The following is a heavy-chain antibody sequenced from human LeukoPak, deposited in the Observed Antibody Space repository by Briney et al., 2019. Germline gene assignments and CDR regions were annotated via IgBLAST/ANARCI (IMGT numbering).Heavy chain of an antibody. V-gene: IGHV4-4*02. J-gene: IGHJ5*02. CDR2: ILYTGDT. CDR3: ARAQRGCSANSCYLDP. D-gene: IGHD2-15*01. CDR1: GASVSSGNW. Sequence: SETLSLTCAVSGASVSSGNWWDWARQSPGKGLEWIAEILYTGDTNYNPSLRSRVTLSIDNSNNEASLKLASVTAADSAVYYCARAQRGCSANSCYLDPWGPGILVTVSS.